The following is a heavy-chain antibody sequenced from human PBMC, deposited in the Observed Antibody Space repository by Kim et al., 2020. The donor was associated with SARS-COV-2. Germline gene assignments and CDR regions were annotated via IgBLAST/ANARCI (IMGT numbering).Heavy chain of an antibody. D-gene: IGHD4-17*01. J-gene: IGHJ5*02. Sequence: QKFQGRVTITADESTSTAYMELSSLRSEDTAVYYCARGPTPSDYLWWFDPWGQGTLVTVSS. V-gene: IGHV1-69*01. CDR3: ARGPTPSDYLWWFDP.